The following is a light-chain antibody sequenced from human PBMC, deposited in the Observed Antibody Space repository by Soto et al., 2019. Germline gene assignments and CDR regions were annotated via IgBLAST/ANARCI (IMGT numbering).Light chain of an antibody. CDR2: KVS. Sequence: VLMTKYPLSLPCTLGHAAWISCRSNQILVHSDGIAYFSWFQQRPGRSPRRLIYKVSNRDSGVPARFSGSGSGTDFALKISRVEAEDVGVYYCMQGTHWPITFGQGTRLEIK. V-gene: IGKV2-30*02. J-gene: IGKJ5*01. CDR3: MQGTHWPIT. CDR1: QILVHSDGIAY.